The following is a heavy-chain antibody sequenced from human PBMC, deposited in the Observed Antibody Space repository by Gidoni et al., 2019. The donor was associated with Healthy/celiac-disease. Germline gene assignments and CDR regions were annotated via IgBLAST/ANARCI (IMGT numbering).Heavy chain of an antibody. Sequence: QVQLVQSGAEVKKPGASVKVSCKASGYTFTSYGFSWVRQATGQGLEWMGWLSAYNGNTNYAQKLQGRVTITTDTSTSTAYKELRSLRSDDTAVYYCARDRCWGYSYGTDFQHWGQGTLVTVSS. CDR2: LSAYNGNT. D-gene: IGHD5-18*01. CDR1: GYTFTSYG. J-gene: IGHJ1*01. CDR3: ARDRCWGYSYGTDFQH. V-gene: IGHV1-18*04.